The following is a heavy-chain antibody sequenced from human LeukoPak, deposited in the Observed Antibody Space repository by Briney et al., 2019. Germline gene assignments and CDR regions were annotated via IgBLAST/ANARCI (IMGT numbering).Heavy chain of an antibody. J-gene: IGHJ5*02. CDR2: IDTTGRT. CDR1: GGSISGHY. V-gene: IGHV4-59*11. D-gene: IGHD3-10*01. Sequence: SETLSLTCSVSGGSISGHYWNWIRQPPGKGLEWLGYIDTTGRTNHNPSLKSRITISVDKSRNQFSLKLSSVTAAHTAVYYCAREIYGSGNWFDPWGQGTLVTVSS. CDR3: AREIYGSGNWFDP.